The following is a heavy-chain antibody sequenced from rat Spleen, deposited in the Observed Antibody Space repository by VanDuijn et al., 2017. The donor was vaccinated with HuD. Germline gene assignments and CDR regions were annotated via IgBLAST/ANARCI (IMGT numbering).Heavy chain of an antibody. CDR1: GFTFSDYA. V-gene: IGHV5-17*01. Sequence: EVQLVESGGGLVQPGRSLKLSCAVSGFTFSDYAMAWVRQAPKKGLEWVATISYDGSSTYYRDSVKGRFTISRDNAKSTLYLQMNSLRSEDTATYYCARRWNYYFDYWGQGVMVTVSS. CDR3: ARRWNYYFDY. J-gene: IGHJ2*01. D-gene: IGHD1-12*02. CDR2: ISYDGSST.